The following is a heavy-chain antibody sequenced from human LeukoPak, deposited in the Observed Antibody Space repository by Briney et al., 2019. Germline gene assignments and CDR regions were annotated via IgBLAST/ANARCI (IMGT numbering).Heavy chain of an antibody. D-gene: IGHD6-13*01. J-gene: IGHJ4*02. V-gene: IGHV3-48*01. CDR2: ISSSSTTI. CDR1: GFTFNTYT. CDR3: AIAAVEEDDY. Sequence: PGGSLRLSCAASGFTFNTYTMNWVRQAPGKGLEWVSSISSSSTTIYYADSVKGRFTISRDNAKNSLYLQMNSLRAEDTAVYYCAIAAVEEDDYWGQGTLVTVSS.